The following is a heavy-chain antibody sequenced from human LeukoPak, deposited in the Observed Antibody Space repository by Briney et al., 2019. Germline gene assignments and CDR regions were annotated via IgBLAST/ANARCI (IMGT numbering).Heavy chain of an antibody. J-gene: IGHJ4*02. CDR1: GFTFSSYA. CDR3: AKSLDYGDYVSDY. D-gene: IGHD4-17*01. CDR2: ISGSGGST. Sequence: GGSLRLSCAASGFTFSSYAMSWVRQAPGKGLEWVSAISGSGGSTYYADSVKGRFTIPRDNSKNTLYLQMNSLRAEDTAVYYCAKSLDYGDYVSDYWGQGTLVTVSS. V-gene: IGHV3-23*01.